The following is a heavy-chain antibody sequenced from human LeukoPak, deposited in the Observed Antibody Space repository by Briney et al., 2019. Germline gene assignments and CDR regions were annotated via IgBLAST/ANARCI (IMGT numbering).Heavy chain of an antibody. V-gene: IGHV3-53*01. J-gene: IGHJ2*01. D-gene: IGHD3-10*01. CDR1: GFSVSTNY. CDR2: LYSGSTT. CDR3: ARVGDHYHWYLDL. Sequence: GGSLTLSCAASGFSVSTNYMNWVRQAPGKGLEWVSILYSGSTTYYTGSVKGRFTISRDNSRNTLYLHMTNLRAEDTAVYYCARVGDHYHWYLDLWGRG.